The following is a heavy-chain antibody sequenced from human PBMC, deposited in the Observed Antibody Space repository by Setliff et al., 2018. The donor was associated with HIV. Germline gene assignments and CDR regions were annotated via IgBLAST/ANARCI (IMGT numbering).Heavy chain of an antibody. Sequence: PGGSLRLSCAPSGFSFSNYWMHWVRQAPGEGLVWVSRINSDGSIIDYADSVKGRFTISRDNSNNTLHLQMNSLRAEDTAVYYCVKVIGGGGRPGMKLFHELDYWGQGTLVTVSS. CDR1: GFSFSNYW. CDR3: VKVIGGGGRPGMKLFHELDY. D-gene: IGHD2-21*01. CDR2: INSDGSII. J-gene: IGHJ4*02. V-gene: IGHV3-74*01.